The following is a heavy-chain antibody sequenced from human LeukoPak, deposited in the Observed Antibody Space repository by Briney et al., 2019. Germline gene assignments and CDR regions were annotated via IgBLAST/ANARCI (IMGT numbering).Heavy chain of an antibody. CDR2: IYYSGST. V-gene: IGHV4-59*01. CDR3: ARVSYCSSTSCPHYFDY. D-gene: IGHD2-2*01. Sequence: SETLSLTCTVSGGSISSYYWSWIRQPPGKGLEWIGYIYYSGSTNYNPSLKSRVIISVDTSKNQFSLKLSSVTAADTAVYYCARVSYCSSTSCPHYFDYWGQGTLVTVSS. CDR1: GGSISSYY. J-gene: IGHJ4*02.